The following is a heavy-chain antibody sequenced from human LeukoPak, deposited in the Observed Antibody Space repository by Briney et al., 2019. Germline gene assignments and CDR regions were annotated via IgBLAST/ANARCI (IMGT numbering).Heavy chain of an antibody. CDR1: GFTFSSYW. J-gene: IGHJ6*04. D-gene: IGHD3-10*01. CDR2: IKQDGGEK. CDR3: AREWNYYGSGIMDV. Sequence: GGSLRLSCAASGFTFSSYWMSWVRQAPGKGLEWVANIKQDGGEKYYVGSVKGRFTVSRDNVKNSLYLQMNSLRAEDTAVYYCAREWNYYGSGIMDVWGKGTTVTVSS. V-gene: IGHV3-7*01.